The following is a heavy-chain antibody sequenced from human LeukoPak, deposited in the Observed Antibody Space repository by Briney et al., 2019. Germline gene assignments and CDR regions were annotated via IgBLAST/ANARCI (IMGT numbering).Heavy chain of an antibody. V-gene: IGHV1-2*02. CDR2: INPNSGGT. CDR1: GYTFTGYY. J-gene: IGHJ4*02. Sequence: ASVKVSCKASGYTFTGYYMHWVRQAPGQGLEWMGWINPNSGGTNYAQKFQGRVTMTRNTSISTAYMELSSLRSEDTAVYYCARGEGLLTFDYWGQGTLVTVSS. D-gene: IGHD3-3*01. CDR3: ARGEGLLTFDY.